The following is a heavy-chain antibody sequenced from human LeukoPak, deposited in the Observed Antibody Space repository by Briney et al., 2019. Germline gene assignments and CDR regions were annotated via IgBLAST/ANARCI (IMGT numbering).Heavy chain of an antibody. CDR2: VSHDGSHT. J-gene: IGHJ4*02. V-gene: IGHV3-30*18. CDR1: GFNFSIHG. CDR3: AKGHATEPQYSSGWYDDFDF. D-gene: IGHD6-19*01. Sequence: HPGGSLRLSCAASGFNFSIHGLHWVRQAPGKGLEWVAVVSHDGSHTYYGDSLKGRFTISRDQSKNTLYLQMNSLSPEDTAVYYCAKGHATEPQYSSGWYDDFDFWGQGTLVTVSS.